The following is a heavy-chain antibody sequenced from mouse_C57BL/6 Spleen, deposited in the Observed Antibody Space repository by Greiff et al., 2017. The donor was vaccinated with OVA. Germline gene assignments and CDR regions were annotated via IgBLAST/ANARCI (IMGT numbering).Heavy chain of an antibody. J-gene: IGHJ3*01. Sequence: EVKVEESGEGLVKPGGSLKLSCAASGFTFSSYAMSWVRQTPEKRLEWVAYISSGGDYIYYADTVKGRFTISRDNARNTLYLQMSSLKSEDTAMYYCTIPSELGFAYWGQGTLVTVSA. CDR1: GFTFSSYA. D-gene: IGHD4-1*01. CDR3: TIPSELGFAY. V-gene: IGHV5-9-1*02. CDR2: ISSGGDYI.